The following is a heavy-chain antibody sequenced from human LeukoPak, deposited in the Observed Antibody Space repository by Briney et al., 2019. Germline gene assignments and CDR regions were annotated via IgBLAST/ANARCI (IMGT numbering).Heavy chain of an antibody. CDR2: IYHSGST. Sequence: PSGTLSLTCAVSRGSISSSNWWSWVRQPPGKGLEWIGEIYHSGSTNYNPSIKSRVTISVDKSKNQFSLKLSSVTGADTAVYHCAWRGVSSGWTRDYWGQGTLVTVSS. J-gene: IGHJ4*02. V-gene: IGHV4-4*02. D-gene: IGHD6-19*01. CDR3: AWRGVSSGWTRDY. CDR1: RGSISSSNW.